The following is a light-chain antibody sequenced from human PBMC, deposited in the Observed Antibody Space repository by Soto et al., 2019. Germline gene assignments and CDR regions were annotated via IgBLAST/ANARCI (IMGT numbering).Light chain of an antibody. J-gene: IGLJ2*01. Sequence: QSVLTQPASVSGSPGQSITISCTGTSSDVCGYNYVSWYQQPPGKAPKLMIYDVSNRPSGVSNRFSGSKSGNTASLTISGLQAEDEADYYCSSYTSSSTVVFGGGTKLTVL. CDR2: DVS. CDR1: SSDVCGYNY. V-gene: IGLV2-14*01. CDR3: SSYTSSSTVV.